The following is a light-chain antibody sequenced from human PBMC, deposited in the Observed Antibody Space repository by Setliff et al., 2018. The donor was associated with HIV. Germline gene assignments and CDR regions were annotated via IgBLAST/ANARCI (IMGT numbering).Light chain of an antibody. CDR3: CSNTGSNTYV. CDR2: QAS. V-gene: IGLV2-23*01. CDR1: SGDVGRYNL. Sequence: QFVLTQPASVSGSPGQSITISCTGTSGDVGRYNLVSWYQQQPGKPPKLMIYQASKRPSGVSNRFSGSKSGNTASLTISGLQAEDEADYYRCSNTGSNTYVFGTGTKVTVL. J-gene: IGLJ1*01.